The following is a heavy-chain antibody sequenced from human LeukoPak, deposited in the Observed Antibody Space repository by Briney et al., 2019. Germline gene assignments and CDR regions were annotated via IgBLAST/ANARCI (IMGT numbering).Heavy chain of an antibody. CDR3: ARGLTIFGVVRGAFDI. V-gene: IGHV3-7*03. D-gene: IGHD3-3*01. CDR1: GFTFSSYW. Sequence: GGSLRLSCAASGFTFSSYWMTWVRQAPGKGLEWVANIKQDGSEKYYVDSVKGRFTISRDNAKNSLYLQMNSLRAEDTAVYYCARGLTIFGVVRGAFDIWGQGTMVTVSS. CDR2: IKQDGSEK. J-gene: IGHJ3*02.